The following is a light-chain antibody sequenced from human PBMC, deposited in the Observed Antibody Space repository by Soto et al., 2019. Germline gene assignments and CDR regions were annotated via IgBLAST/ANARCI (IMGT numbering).Light chain of an antibody. V-gene: IGLV8-61*01. CDR1: SGSVSTRYY. CDR2: STN. CDR3: MLYMDSGGYV. Sequence: QTVVTQEPSFSVSPGGTVTLTCGLSSGSVSTRYYPSWYQQTPGQAPRTLIYSTNTRSSGVPDRFSGSILGNKAALTITGAQADDESDYYCMLYMDSGGYVFGTGTKLTVL. J-gene: IGLJ1*01.